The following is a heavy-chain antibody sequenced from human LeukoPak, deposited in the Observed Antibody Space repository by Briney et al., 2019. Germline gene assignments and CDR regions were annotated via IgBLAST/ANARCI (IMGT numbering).Heavy chain of an antibody. V-gene: IGHV4-34*01. CDR1: GGSFSGYY. D-gene: IGHD1-26*01. J-gene: IGHJ4*02. CDR2: INHSGST. CDR3: ASGERELLH. Sequence: SETLSLTCAVYGGSFSGYYWSWIRQPPGKGLEWIGEINHSGSTNYNPSLKSRVTISVDTSKNQFSLKLSSVTAADTAVYYCASGERELLHWGQGTLVTVSS.